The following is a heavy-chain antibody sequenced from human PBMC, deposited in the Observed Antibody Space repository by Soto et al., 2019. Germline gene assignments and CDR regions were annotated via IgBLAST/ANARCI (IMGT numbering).Heavy chain of an antibody. D-gene: IGHD4-17*01. CDR1: GFTFSSYA. V-gene: IGHV3-30-3*01. J-gene: IGHJ4*02. Sequence: GGSLRLSCAASGFTFSSYAMHWVRQAPGKGLEWVAFISYDGSNKYYADSVKGRFTISRDNSKNTLYLQMNSLRAEDTAVYYCARETDGDYADYWGQGTLVIVSS. CDR3: ARETDGDYADY. CDR2: ISYDGSNK.